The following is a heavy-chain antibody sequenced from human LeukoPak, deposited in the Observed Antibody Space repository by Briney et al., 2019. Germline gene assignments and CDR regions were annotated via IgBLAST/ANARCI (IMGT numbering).Heavy chain of an antibody. J-gene: IGHJ6*03. Sequence: ASVKVSCKASGYTFTSYDINWVRQATGQGLEWMGWMNPNSGNTGYAQKFQGRVTMTRNTSISTAYMELSSLRSEDTAVYYCARCIAVAGTYYYYYMDVWGKGTTVTISS. CDR3: ARCIAVAGTYYYYYMDV. D-gene: IGHD6-19*01. V-gene: IGHV1-8*01. CDR1: GYTFTSYD. CDR2: MNPNSGNT.